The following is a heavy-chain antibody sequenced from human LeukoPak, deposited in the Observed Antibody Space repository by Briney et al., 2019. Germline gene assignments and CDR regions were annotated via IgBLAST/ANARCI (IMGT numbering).Heavy chain of an antibody. V-gene: IGHV4-4*07. CDR3: AREGGDPPWLDP. CDR1: GGSITNYD. Sequence: SETLSLTCTVSGGSITNYDWTWIRQSAGKGLEWIGHINWSGITNSNPSLKSRVTMSVNTSKNQFSLNLTSLTAADTAVYFCAREGGDPPWLDPWGPGKLVTVSS. D-gene: IGHD6-25*01. J-gene: IGHJ5*02. CDR2: INWSGIT.